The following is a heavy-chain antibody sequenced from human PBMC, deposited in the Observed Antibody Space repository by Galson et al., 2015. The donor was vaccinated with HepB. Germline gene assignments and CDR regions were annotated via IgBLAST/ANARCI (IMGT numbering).Heavy chain of an antibody. CDR2: FDPEDGET. CDR3: ATQGAYDYICGRIFDY. D-gene: IGHD3-16*01. Sequence: CKVSGYTLTELSMHWVRQAPGKGLEWMGGFDPEDGETIYAQKFQGRVTMTEDTSTDTAYMELSSLRSEDTAVYYCATQGAYDYICGRIFDYWGQGTLVTVSS. J-gene: IGHJ4*02. CDR1: GYTLTELS. V-gene: IGHV1-24*01.